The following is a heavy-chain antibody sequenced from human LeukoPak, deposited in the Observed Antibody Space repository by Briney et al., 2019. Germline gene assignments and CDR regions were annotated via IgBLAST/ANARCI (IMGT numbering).Heavy chain of an antibody. CDR2: IDWDDDK. V-gene: IGHV2-70*04. J-gene: IGHJ4*02. CDR3: ARTPYCGGDCYVDY. Sequence: SGPALVKPPQTLTLTFTFSGFSLSTSGMRVSWIRQPPGKALEWLARIDWDDDKFYSTSLKTRLTISKDTSKNQVVLTMTNMDPVDTATYYCARTPYCGGDCYVDYGSQGTLVTVSS. CDR1: GFSLSTSGMR. D-gene: IGHD2-21*02.